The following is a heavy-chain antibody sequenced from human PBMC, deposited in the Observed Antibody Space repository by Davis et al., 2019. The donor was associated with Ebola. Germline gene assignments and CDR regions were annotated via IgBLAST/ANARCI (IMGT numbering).Heavy chain of an antibody. CDR1: GFTFYDYA. CDR2: ISWNSGTI. D-gene: IGHD1-14*01. J-gene: IGHJ4*01. CDR3: VRDTKYNFDY. Sequence: SLKISCAASGFTFYDYAMHLVRQAPGKGLAWVSGISWNSGTIGYADAVKGRFTISRDNAKNTLYLQMNSLTFEDTAMYYCVRDTKYNFDYWGHGTLVSVSS. V-gene: IGHV3-9*01.